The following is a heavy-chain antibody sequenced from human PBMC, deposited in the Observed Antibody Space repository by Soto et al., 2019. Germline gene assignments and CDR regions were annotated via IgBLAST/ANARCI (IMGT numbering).Heavy chain of an antibody. D-gene: IGHD5-12*01. CDR2: ISAYNGNI. V-gene: IGHV1-18*01. Sequence: ASVKVSCKASGYTFTSYGISWVRQAPGQGLEWMGWISAYNGNINYAQKLQGRVTMTTDTSTSTAYMELRSLRSDDTAVYYCARGSAGYPGGSLYYMDVWGKGTTVTVSS. CDR3: ARGSAGYPGGSLYYMDV. CDR1: GYTFTSYG. J-gene: IGHJ6*03.